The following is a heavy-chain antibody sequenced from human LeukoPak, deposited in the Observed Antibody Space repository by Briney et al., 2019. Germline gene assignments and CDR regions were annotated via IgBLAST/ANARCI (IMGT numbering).Heavy chain of an antibody. CDR3: ARDAVTVAGRRDFDY. CDR1: GYTFTSYG. CDR2: ISAYNGNT. J-gene: IGHJ4*02. D-gene: IGHD6-19*01. Sequence: ASVKVSCKASGYTFTSYGIRWVRQAPGQGLEWMGWISAYNGNTNYAQKLQGGVTMTTDTSTSTAYMELRSLRSDDTAVYYCARDAVTVAGRRDFDYWGQGTLVTVSS. V-gene: IGHV1-18*01.